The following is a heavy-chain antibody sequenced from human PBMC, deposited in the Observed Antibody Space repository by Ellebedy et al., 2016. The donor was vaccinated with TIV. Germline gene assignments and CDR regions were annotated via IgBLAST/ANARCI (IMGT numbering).Heavy chain of an antibody. D-gene: IGHD3-3*01. Sequence: PGGSLRLSCAASGFTFNSYGMHWVRQAPGKGLGWVAVISYVGNNEDYADSVKGRFTTYRDNSQNTLFLQMDILRVEDKAVYYCARPRGITIFESILYFDLWGRGTLVTVSS. J-gene: IGHJ2*01. CDR1: GFTFNSYG. CDR2: ISYVGNNE. V-gene: IGHV3-30*03. CDR3: ARPRGITIFESILYFDL.